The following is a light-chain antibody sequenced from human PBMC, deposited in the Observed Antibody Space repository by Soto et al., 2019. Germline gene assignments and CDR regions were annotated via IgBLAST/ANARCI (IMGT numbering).Light chain of an antibody. J-gene: IGKJ1*01. CDR3: QQYNSGSHT. V-gene: IGKV1-5*01. CDR1: QPVSTW. CDR2: DAS. Sequence: DNQMTESPPTLSAAIGNRVTSTCLASQPVSTWVACYQRKPGKAPKVMIYDASSLPRGVPSRFSGSGSGTELNLIISSLQPDDFATYYCQQYNSGSHTFAQWTKV.